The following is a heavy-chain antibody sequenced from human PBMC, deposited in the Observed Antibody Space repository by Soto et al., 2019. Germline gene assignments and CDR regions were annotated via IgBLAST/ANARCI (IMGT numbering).Heavy chain of an antibody. CDR1: GGTFSSYA. V-gene: IGHV1-69*12. CDR2: IIPIFGTA. D-gene: IGHD6-13*01. CDR3: AREGLAAAGTYNYYGMDV. J-gene: IGHJ6*02. Sequence: QVQLVQSGAEVKKPGSSVKVSCKASGGTFSSYAISRVRHAPGQGLEWMGGIIPIFGTANYAQKFQGRVTITADESTSTAYMELSSQRSEDTAVYYCAREGLAAAGTYNYYGMDVWGQGTTVTVSS.